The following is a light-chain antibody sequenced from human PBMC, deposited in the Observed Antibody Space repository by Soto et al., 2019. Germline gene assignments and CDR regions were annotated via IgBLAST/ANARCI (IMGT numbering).Light chain of an antibody. CDR1: QSVSTN. CDR3: QEYSMWPLFT. J-gene: IGKJ3*01. V-gene: IGKV3-15*01. CDR2: AAS. Sequence: EIVVTQSPGILSVSPGDRATLSCRASQSVSTNLAWYQQKPGQAPTLLIYAASTRATGIPARFTGSGSGTDFTLTIASLRSDDFAVYYCQEYSMWPLFTFGPGTRVDIK.